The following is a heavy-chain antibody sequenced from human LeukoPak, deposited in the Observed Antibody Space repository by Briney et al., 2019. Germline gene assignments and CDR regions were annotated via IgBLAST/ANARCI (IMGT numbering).Heavy chain of an antibody. CDR3: ARSDNDAFDI. J-gene: IGHJ3*02. V-gene: IGHV1-69*05. Sequence: SVKVSCKASGGTFSSYAISWVRQAPGQGLEWMGRIIPIFGTANYAQKFQGRVTITTDESTSTAYMELSSLRSEDTPVYYCARSDNDAFDIWGQGTMVTVSS. D-gene: IGHD2-21*01. CDR2: IIPIFGTA. CDR1: GGTFSSYA.